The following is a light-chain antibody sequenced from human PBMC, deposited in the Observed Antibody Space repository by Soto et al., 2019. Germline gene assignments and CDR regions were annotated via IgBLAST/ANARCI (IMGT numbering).Light chain of an antibody. V-gene: IGKV1-27*01. CDR1: QGISNY. Sequence: DIQMTQSPSSLSASVGDRVNITCRASQGISNYLAWYQQIPGKVPKLLISAASTLQSGVPSRFSGSGSGTDFNLTISSLQPEDVATYYCQKYTNVPAFGGGTKVEIK. CDR2: AAS. CDR3: QKYTNVPA. J-gene: IGKJ4*01.